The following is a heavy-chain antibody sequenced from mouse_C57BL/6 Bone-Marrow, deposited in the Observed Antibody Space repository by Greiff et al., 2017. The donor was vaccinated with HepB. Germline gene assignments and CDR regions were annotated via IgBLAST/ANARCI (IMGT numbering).Heavy chain of an antibody. CDR3: ARGGYYGSSPWFAY. Sequence: LEESGPELVKPGASVKISCKASGYAFSSSWMNWVKQRPGKGLEWIGRIYPGDGDTNYNGKFKGKATLTADKSSSTAYMQLSSLTSEDSAVYFCARGGYYGSSPWFAYWGQGTLVTVSA. D-gene: IGHD1-1*01. CDR2: IYPGDGDT. CDR1: GYAFSSSW. V-gene: IGHV1-82*01. J-gene: IGHJ3*01.